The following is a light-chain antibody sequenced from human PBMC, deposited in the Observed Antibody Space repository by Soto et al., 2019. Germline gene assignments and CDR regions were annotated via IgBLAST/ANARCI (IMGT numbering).Light chain of an antibody. J-gene: IGLJ2*01. V-gene: IGLV2-14*03. Sequence: QSLLTQPASVSASPRQSVTLSCTGNNTDIGAYNFVSWYQQHPGKAPKLMLYDVNIRPSGVSNRFSGSKSGNTASLTISGLQAEDEADYYCTSWTTSTTMIFGGGTKVTVL. CDR3: TSWTTSTTMI. CDR2: DVN. CDR1: NTDIGAYNF.